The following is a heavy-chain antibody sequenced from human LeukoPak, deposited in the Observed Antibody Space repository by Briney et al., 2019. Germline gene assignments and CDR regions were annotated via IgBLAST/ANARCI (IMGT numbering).Heavy chain of an antibody. CDR3: ARVVAAAGADAFDI. Sequence: SETLSLTCTVSGGSISSYYWSWVRQPPGKGLEWIGRIYTSGSTNYNPSLKSRVTMSVDTSKNQFSLKLSSVTAADTAVYYCARVVAAAGADAFDIWGQGTMVTVSS. V-gene: IGHV4-4*07. CDR1: GGSISSYY. D-gene: IGHD6-13*01. J-gene: IGHJ3*02. CDR2: IYTSGST.